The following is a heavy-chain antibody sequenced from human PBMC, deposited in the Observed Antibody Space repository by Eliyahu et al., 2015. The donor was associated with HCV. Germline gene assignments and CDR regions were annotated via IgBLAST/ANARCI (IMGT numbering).Heavy chain of an antibody. CDR1: GXTFSDYG. Sequence: QVQLVESGGGVVRPGESLRLSCATSGXTFSDYGMHWVRQAPAKGLEWVAVIGSDGKNKHYVDSVRGRFTISRDNSENTLHLQMKSLSAEDTAVYYCARDMLTFGGVIVTPNLYDYWGQGTLVTVSS. CDR3: ARDMLTFGGVIVTPNLYDY. J-gene: IGHJ4*02. CDR2: IGSDGKNK. V-gene: IGHV3-33*01. D-gene: IGHD3-16*02.